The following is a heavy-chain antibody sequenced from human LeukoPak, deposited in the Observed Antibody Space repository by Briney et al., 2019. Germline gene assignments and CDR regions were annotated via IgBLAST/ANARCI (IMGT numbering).Heavy chain of an antibody. D-gene: IGHD2-8*01. CDR1: GFTFSNFW. CDR3: VREGLYCTNGVCFRAAFDY. CDR2: ISGDGSST. V-gene: IGHV3-74*01. Sequence: TGGSLRLSCAASGFTFSNFWMHWIRQVPGKGLVWVSRISGDGSSTAYADSVKGRLTISRDNAKDTLYLHMNSLRAEETAVYYCVREGLYCTNGVCFRAAFDYWGQGALVTVSS. J-gene: IGHJ4*02.